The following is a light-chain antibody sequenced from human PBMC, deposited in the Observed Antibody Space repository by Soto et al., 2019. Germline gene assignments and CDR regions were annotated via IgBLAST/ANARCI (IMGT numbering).Light chain of an antibody. CDR2: GAS. CDR3: QQRSDWPLT. CDR1: QTVGSN. J-gene: IGKJ4*01. Sequence: EIVLTQSPDTLSVSPGERATLSCRASQTVGSNLAWYQQKPGQAPRLLIYGASTRASDIPARFSGSGSVTEFALTISSLQSEDFAVYYCQQRSDWPLTFGGGTKVEIK. V-gene: IGKV3-15*01.